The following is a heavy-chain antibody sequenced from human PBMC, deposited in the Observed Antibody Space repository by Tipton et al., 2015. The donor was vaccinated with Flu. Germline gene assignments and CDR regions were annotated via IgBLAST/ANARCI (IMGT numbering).Heavy chain of an antibody. D-gene: IGHD3-16*01. CDR1: GGSISSHY. J-gene: IGHJ3*02. CDR3: AREWGDAFDI. Sequence: TLSLTCTVSGGSISSHYWSWIRQPPGKGLEWIGYIYYSGSISYNPSLKSRVTISVDTSKNQFSLKLSSVTAADTAVYCCAREWGDAFDIWGRGIMVFVSS. V-gene: IGHV4-59*11. CDR2: IYYSGSI.